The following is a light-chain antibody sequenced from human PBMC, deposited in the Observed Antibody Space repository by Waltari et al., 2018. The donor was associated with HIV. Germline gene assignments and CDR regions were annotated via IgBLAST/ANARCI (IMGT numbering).Light chain of an antibody. CDR1: HTGGAN. Sequence: TQSPATLSVSPGERVPLSCRASHTGGANVAWYKQKPGQAPMLLIFGASTMASVIPDRVSGSGSGTDFTLTISSLQSEDFAIYYCQQYNRWPWTFGQGTRVEV. CDR2: GAS. J-gene: IGKJ1*01. CDR3: QQYNRWPWT. V-gene: IGKV3-15*01.